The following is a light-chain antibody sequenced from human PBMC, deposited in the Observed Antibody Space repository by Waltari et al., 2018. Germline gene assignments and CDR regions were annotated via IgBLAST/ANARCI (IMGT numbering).Light chain of an antibody. CDR2: DAS. J-gene: IGKJ4*01. CDR3: QQRTNWQLT. CDR1: QSASTY. Sequence: EVVLTQSPATLSLSPGERATLSCRASQSASTYLAWYQHKPGQAPRLLIYDASNRATGIPARFSGSGSGTDFTLTISSLEPEDFAVYYCQQRTNWQLTFGGGTKVEIK. V-gene: IGKV3-11*01.